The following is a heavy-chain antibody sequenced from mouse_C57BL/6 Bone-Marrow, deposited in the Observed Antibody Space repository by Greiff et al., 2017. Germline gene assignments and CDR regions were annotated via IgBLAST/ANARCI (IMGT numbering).Heavy chain of an antibody. CDR2: IWRGGST. CDR1: GFSLTSYG. J-gene: IGHJ3*01. V-gene: IGHV2-5*01. CDR3: AKRDGNWAWFAY. Sequence: VKLMESGPGLVQPSQSLSITCTVSGFSLTSYGVHWVRQSPGKGLEWLGVIWRGGSTDYNAAFMSRLSITKDNYKIQFFFKMNSLQADDTAIYYCAKRDGNWAWFAYWGQGTLVTVSA. D-gene: IGHD2-1*01.